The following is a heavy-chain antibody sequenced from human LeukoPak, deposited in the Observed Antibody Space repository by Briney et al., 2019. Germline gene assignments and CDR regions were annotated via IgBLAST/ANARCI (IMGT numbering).Heavy chain of an antibody. V-gene: IGHV3-33*01. CDR3: VRGNDYGGPHY. Sequence: PGGSLRLSCVASGFPFSSYGMHWVRQAPGKGLEWVAVIWSVGGAEYYADSVKGRFTISRDNGKNTLFLQMNSLRAEDAAVYYCVRGNDYGGPHYWGQGTLVTVSS. CDR1: GFPFSSYG. D-gene: IGHD4-23*01. J-gene: IGHJ4*02. CDR2: IWSVGGAE.